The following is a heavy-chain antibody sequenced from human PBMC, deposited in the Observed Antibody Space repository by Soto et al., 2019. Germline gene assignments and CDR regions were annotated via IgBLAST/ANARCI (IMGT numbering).Heavy chain of an antibody. Sequence: ASETLSLTCAVYGGSVGGYYWSWVRQPPGKGLEWIGEINHSGSITYAPSLKSRVTISADTSMNQFSLALTSVTAADTAMYYCARGSTTEKVDSWGQGILVTVSS. CDR1: GGSVGGYY. J-gene: IGHJ4*02. CDR2: INHSGSI. V-gene: IGHV4-34*01. CDR3: ARGSTTEKVDS.